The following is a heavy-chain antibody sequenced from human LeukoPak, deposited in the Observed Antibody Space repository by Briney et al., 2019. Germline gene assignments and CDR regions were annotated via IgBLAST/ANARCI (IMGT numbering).Heavy chain of an antibody. CDR2: INPNSGGT. CDR1: GYTFTGYY. Sequence: ASVKVSCKASGYTFTGYYMHWVRQAPAQGLEWMGWINPNSGGTNYAQKFQGRVTMTRDTSISTAYMELSRLRSDDTAVYYCARGYLPNSSSWYGAFDYWGQGTLVTVSS. D-gene: IGHD6-13*01. CDR3: ARGYLPNSSSWYGAFDY. V-gene: IGHV1-2*02. J-gene: IGHJ4*02.